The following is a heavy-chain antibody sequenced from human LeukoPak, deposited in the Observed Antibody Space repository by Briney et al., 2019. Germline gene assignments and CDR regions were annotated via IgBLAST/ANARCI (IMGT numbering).Heavy chain of an antibody. V-gene: IGHV4-59*12. J-gene: IGHJ4*02. Sequence: PSETLSLTCTVSGGSISSYYWSWIRQPPGKGLEWIGYIYYSGSTNYNPSLKSRVTISVDTSKNQLSLKMSSVTAADTAVYYCGRESESKKNDYWGQGTLVAVSS. CDR3: GRESESKKNDY. CDR1: GGSISSYY. CDR2: IYYSGST.